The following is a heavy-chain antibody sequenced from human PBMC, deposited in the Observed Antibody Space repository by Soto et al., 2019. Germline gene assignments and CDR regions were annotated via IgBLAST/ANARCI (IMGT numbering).Heavy chain of an antibody. V-gene: IGHV4-59*08. CDR3: ARHRSTVSLLDY. D-gene: IGHD2-2*01. Sequence: QVQLQESGPGLVKPSETLSLTCTVSGGSISPYYWSWIRQPPGKGLEWIGYIYSFGSTNYNASLESQVCMSVDTSKNQVSLKLTSVTAAVTAVYFCARHRSTVSLLDYWGLGTLVTVST. CDR1: GGSISPYY. J-gene: IGHJ4*02. CDR2: IYSFGST.